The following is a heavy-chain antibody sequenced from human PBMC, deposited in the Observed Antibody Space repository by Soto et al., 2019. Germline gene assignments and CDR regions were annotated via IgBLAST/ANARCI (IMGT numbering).Heavy chain of an antibody. CDR2: LFYGVST. CDR3: ATWEYENSAWKET. J-gene: IGHJ5*02. CDR1: GGSISRTSSY. V-gene: IGHV4-39*01. D-gene: IGHD3-22*01. Sequence: PSETLSLTCTVSGGSISRTSSYWGWIRQPPGEGLGWIGSLFYGVSTYYNPSLKGRGTISADTPKNQISLKLSSVTAADTAVYYCATWEYENSAWKETWGQGTLVTVSS.